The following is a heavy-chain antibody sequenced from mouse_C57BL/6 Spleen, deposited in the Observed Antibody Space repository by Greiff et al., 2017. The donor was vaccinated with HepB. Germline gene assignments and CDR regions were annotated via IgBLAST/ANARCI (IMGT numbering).Heavy chain of an antibody. D-gene: IGHD3-2*02. CDR2: INPNNGGT. V-gene: IGHV1-26*01. CDR3: ARRTLRLEDAMDY. CDR1: GYTFTDYY. J-gene: IGHJ4*01. Sequence: VQLQQSGPELVKPGASVKISCKASGYTFTDYYMNWVKQSHGKSLEWIGDINPNNGGTSYNQKFKGKATLTVDKSSSTAYMELRSLTSEDSAVYYCARRTLRLEDAMDYWGQGTSVTVSS.